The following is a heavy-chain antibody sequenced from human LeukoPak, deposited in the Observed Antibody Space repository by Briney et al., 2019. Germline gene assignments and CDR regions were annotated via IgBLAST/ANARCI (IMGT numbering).Heavy chain of an antibody. V-gene: IGHV1-18*01. CDR2: ISAYNGNT. J-gene: IGHJ6*03. CDR3: ARAPTYYDFWSGYPDSAGYMDV. CDR1: GYTFTSYD. D-gene: IGHD3-3*01. Sequence: ASVKVSCKASGYTFTSYDISWVRQAPGQGLEWMGWISAYNGNTNYAQKLQGRVTMTTDTSTSTAYMELRSLRSDDTAVHYCARAPTYYDFWSGYPDSAGYMDVWGKGTTVTVSS.